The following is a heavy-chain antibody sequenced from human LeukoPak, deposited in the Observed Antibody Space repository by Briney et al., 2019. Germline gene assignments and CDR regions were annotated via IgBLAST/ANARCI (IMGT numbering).Heavy chain of an antibody. D-gene: IGHD5-18*01. CDR3: ARDGGGYSYGGALTPFDY. Sequence: RASVKVSCKASGYTFTSYGISWVRQAPGQGLEWMGWISAYNGNTNYAQKLQGRVTMTTDTSTSTAYMELRSLRSDDTAVYYCARDGGGYSYGGALTPFDYWGQGTLVTVSS. J-gene: IGHJ4*02. CDR1: GYTFTSYG. V-gene: IGHV1-18*01. CDR2: ISAYNGNT.